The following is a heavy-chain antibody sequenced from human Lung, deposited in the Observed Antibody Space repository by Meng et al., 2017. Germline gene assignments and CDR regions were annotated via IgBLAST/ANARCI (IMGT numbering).Heavy chain of an antibody. D-gene: IGHD6-13*01. CDR1: GYTFPDYW. CDR3: ARDEDISAAGKLFGDY. J-gene: IGHJ4*02. V-gene: IGHV1-2*06. CDR2: INPKSGDT. Sequence: VQPVQSGAEVKKPGAPVKVPCKASGYTFPDYWLHGVRRAPGQGLEWMGRINPKSGDTHYAQRFQGRVTMTGDTSISTAYMELSGLRSDDTAMYYCARDEDISAAGKLFGDYWGQGTLVTVSS.